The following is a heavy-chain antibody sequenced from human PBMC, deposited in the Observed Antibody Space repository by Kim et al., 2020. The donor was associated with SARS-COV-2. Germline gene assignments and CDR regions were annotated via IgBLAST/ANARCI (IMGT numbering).Heavy chain of an antibody. V-gene: IGHV4-39*01. Sequence: SETLSLTCTVSGGSISSSSYYWGWIRQPPGKGLEWIGSIYYSGSTYYNPSLKSRVTISVYTSKNQFSLKLSSVTAADTAVYYCARLVWERRGSYSPDYWGQGTLVTVSS. CDR2: IYYSGST. CDR3: ARLVWERRGSYSPDY. D-gene: IGHD1-26*01. J-gene: IGHJ4*02. CDR1: GGSISSSSYY.